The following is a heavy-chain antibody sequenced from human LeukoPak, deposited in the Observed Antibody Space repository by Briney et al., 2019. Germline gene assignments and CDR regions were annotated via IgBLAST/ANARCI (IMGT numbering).Heavy chain of an antibody. V-gene: IGHV3-15*01. CDR3: TTDFRAGICSGDCFQY. CDR1: GFTFTNAW. J-gene: IGHJ4*02. CDR2: IKRKFDGGTT. D-gene: IGHD2-21*02. Sequence: GGSLRLSCATSGFTFTNAWMSWVRQAPGKGLEWVGRIKRKFDGGTTDYAAPVKGRFTISRDDSKNTMYLQMNSLKIEDTAVYYCTTDFRAGICSGDCFQYWGQGTLVTVSS.